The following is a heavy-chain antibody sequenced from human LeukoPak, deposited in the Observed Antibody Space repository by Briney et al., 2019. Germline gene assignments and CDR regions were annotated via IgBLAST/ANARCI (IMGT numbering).Heavy chain of an antibody. CDR1: GGSISSSSYY. Sequence: SETLSLTCTVSGGSISSSSYYWGWIRQPPGKGLEWIGSIYYSGSTYYNPSLKSRVTISVDTSKNQFSLKLSSVTAADTAVYYCARVSGWFTNRFDPWGQGTLVTVSS. J-gene: IGHJ5*02. V-gene: IGHV4-39*01. CDR2: IYYSGST. D-gene: IGHD6-19*01. CDR3: ARVSGWFTNRFDP.